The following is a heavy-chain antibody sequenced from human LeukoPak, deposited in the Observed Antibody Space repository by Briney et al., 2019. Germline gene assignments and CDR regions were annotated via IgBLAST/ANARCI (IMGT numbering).Heavy chain of an antibody. Sequence: GGSLRLSCAASGFSFSSYWMSWVRQAPGKGLEWVANIKQDGREKYYVDSVKGRFTISRDTAKNSLYLQMNSLRVEDTAIYFCARDRDSSGLYGGADLWGQGVLVTVSA. J-gene: IGHJ5*02. D-gene: IGHD6-19*01. CDR3: ARDRDSSGLYGGADL. CDR2: IKQDGREK. CDR1: GFSFSSYW. V-gene: IGHV3-7*01.